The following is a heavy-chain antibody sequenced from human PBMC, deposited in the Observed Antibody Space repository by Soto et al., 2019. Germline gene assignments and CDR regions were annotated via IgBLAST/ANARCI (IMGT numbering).Heavy chain of an antibody. J-gene: IGHJ4*02. V-gene: IGHV4-30-4*01. Sequence: PSETLSLTCTVSGGSISSGDYYWSWMRQPPGKGLEWIGYIYYSGSTYDNPSLKSRVTISVDTSKNQFSLKLSSVTAADTVVYYCARESSTVVVTRVDYWGQGTLVTVSS. CDR3: ARESSTVVVTRVDY. CDR1: GGSISSGDYY. CDR2: IYYSGST. D-gene: IGHD2-21*02.